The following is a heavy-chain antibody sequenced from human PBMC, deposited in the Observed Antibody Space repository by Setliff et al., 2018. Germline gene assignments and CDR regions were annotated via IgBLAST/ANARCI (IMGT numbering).Heavy chain of an antibody. V-gene: IGHV1-2*02. CDR1: GYRLVGYF. D-gene: IGHD3-16*01. CDR3: AKQGDLAFDY. CDR2: IDTKSGRT. J-gene: IGHJ4*02. Sequence: ASVKVSCKTSGYRLVGYFIYWMRQAPGQGLEWVGWIDTKSGRTKYAVKFQGRVTMTRDTSSSTIYMELNSLTSDDTAVYFCAKQGDLAFDYWGQGTQVTVSS.